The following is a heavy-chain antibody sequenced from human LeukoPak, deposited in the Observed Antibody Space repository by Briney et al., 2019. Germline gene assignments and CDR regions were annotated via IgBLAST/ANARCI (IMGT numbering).Heavy chain of an antibody. CDR2: ISYDGSNK. CDR1: GFTFSSYA. V-gene: IGHV3-30-3*01. CDR3: ARDGGDYGFDY. J-gene: IGHJ4*02. Sequence: PGGSLRLSCAASGFTFSSYAMHGVRQAPGKGLEWVAVISYDGSNKYYADSVKGRFTISRDNSKNTLYLQMNSLRAEDTAVYYCARDGGDYGFDYWGQGTLVPVSS. D-gene: IGHD4-17*01.